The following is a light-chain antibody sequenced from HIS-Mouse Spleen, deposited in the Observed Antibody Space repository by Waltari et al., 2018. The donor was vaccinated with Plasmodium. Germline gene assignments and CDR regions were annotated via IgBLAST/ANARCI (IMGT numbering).Light chain of an antibody. CDR1: ALPKKS. Sequence: SYELTQPPSVSVSPGQTARITCSGDALPKKSAYWYQQKSGQAPGLVIYEDNKRPSGIPERFSGSSSGTMATLTISGAQVEDEADYYCYSTDSSGNHRVFGGGTKLTVL. V-gene: IGLV3-10*01. CDR3: YSTDSSGNHRV. J-gene: IGLJ3*02. CDR2: EDN.